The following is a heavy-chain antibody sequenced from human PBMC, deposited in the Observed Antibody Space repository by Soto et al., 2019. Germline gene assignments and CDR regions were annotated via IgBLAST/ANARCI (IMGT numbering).Heavy chain of an antibody. J-gene: IGHJ6*02. CDR2: IWYDGSNK. CDR1: GFTFSSYG. D-gene: IGHD2-15*01. V-gene: IGHV3-33*01. Sequence: VQLVESGGGVVQPGRSLRLSCAASGFTFSSYGMHWVRQAPGKGLEWVAVIWYDGSNKYYADSVKGRFTISRDNSKNTLYLQMNSLRAEDTAVYYCASLYCSGGSCYSQLYYYGMDVWGQGTTVTVSS. CDR3: ASLYCSGGSCYSQLYYYGMDV.